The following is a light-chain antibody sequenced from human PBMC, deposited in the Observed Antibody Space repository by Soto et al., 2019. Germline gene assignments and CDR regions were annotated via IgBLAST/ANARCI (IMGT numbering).Light chain of an antibody. CDR2: MNN. J-gene: IGLJ1*01. Sequence: QSVLTQPPSASGTPGQRVTISCSGTTSNIGNNYVFWYQQLPGAAPKLLIYMNNQRPSGVSYRFSGSKSGNTASLTISGLQAADEADYFCSSYTSTMTNVFGSGTKVTVL. CDR1: TSNIGNNY. CDR3: SSYTSTMTNV. V-gene: IGLV1-47*01.